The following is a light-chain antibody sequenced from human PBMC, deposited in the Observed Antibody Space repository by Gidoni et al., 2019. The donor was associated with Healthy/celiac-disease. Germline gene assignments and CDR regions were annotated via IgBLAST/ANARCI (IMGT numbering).Light chain of an antibody. CDR1: QSISSW. J-gene: IGKJ2*01. Sequence: DIQMNQSPSTLSASVGDRVTITCRASQSISSWLAWYQQKPGKAPKLLIYKASSLESGVPSRFSGSGSGTEFTLTISSLQPDDFATYYCQQYNSSLYTFXQXTKLEIK. CDR2: KAS. CDR3: QQYNSSLYT. V-gene: IGKV1-5*03.